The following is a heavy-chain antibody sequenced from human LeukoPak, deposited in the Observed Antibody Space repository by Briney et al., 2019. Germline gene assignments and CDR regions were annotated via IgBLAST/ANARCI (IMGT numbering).Heavy chain of an antibody. CDR2: IWYDGSNK. V-gene: IGHV3-33*03. CDR3: ARRYFDL. Sequence: PGGSLRLSCAASGFTFSSYGMHWVRQAPGKGLEWVAVIWYDGSNKYYADSVKGRFTISRDNAKNSLYLQMNSLRAEDTAVYYCARRYFDLWGQGTLVTVSS. D-gene: IGHD3-9*01. J-gene: IGHJ4*02. CDR1: GFTFSSYG.